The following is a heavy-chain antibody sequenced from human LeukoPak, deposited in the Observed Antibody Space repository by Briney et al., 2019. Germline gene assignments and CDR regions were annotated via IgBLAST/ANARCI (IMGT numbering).Heavy chain of an antibody. D-gene: IGHD5-18*01. CDR2: INPNSGGT. Sequence: ASVKVSCKASGYTFTGNYMHWLRQAPGQGLEWMGRINPNSGGTNYAQKFQGGVTITRDTSISTAYMELSRLRSDDTAVYYCARLTAMATFDYWGQGTLVTVSS. V-gene: IGHV1-2*06. CDR3: ARLTAMATFDY. J-gene: IGHJ4*02. CDR1: GYTFTGNY.